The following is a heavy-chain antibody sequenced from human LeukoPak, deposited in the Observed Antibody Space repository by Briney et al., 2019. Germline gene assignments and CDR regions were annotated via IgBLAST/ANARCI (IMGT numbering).Heavy chain of an antibody. J-gene: IGHJ6*03. V-gene: IGHV4-59*08. CDR1: GGSIRGNY. D-gene: IGHD3-10*01. Sequence: SETLSLTCTVSGGSIRGNYWSWVRQPPGKGLEWIGYVFDSDDSNYNPSLKSRVTISIDTSQTQFPLNLASVPAADPAVYYRARHIYGAYYSMHVWGKGTTVTVSS. CDR2: VFDSDDS. CDR3: ARHIYGAYYSMHV.